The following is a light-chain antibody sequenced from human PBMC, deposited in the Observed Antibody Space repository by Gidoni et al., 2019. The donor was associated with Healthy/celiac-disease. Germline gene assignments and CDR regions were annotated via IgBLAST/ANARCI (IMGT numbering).Light chain of an antibody. Sequence: QSAQTQPASVSGSPGQSITISCTGTSSDVGGYNYVSWYQQHPGKAPKLMIYDVSNRPSGVSKRFSGSKSGNTASLTISGLQAEDEADYYCSSYTSSSTPVVFGGGTKLTVL. J-gene: IGLJ2*01. CDR3: SSYTSSSTPVV. V-gene: IGLV2-14*01. CDR1: SSDVGGYNY. CDR2: DVS.